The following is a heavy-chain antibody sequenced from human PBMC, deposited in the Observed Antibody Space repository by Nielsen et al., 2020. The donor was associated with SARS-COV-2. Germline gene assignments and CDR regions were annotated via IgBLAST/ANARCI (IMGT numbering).Heavy chain of an antibody. Sequence: GGSLRLSCAASGFTFSKYSMTWVRQAPGKGLEWVSSIGSSSTFIYYADSVKGRFTISRDNSNNTLYLQMNSLRAEDTAIYYCARDRSGFGFDFWGQGALVTVSP. CDR2: IGSSSTFI. CDR1: GFTFSKYS. J-gene: IGHJ4*02. CDR3: ARDRSGFGFDF. V-gene: IGHV3-21*01. D-gene: IGHD3-3*01.